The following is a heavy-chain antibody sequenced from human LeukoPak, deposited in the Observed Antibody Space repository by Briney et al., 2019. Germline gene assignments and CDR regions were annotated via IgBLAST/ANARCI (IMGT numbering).Heavy chain of an antibody. D-gene: IGHD5-24*01. J-gene: IGHJ4*02. V-gene: IGHV4-39*07. Sequence: SETQSLTCTVSGGSISSSSYYWGWIRQPPGKGLEWIGEINHSGSTNYNPSLKSRVTISVDTSKNQFSLKLSSVTAADTAVYYCARVRVATIIDYWGQGTLVTVSS. CDR2: INHSGST. CDR3: ARVRVATIIDY. CDR1: GGSISSSSYY.